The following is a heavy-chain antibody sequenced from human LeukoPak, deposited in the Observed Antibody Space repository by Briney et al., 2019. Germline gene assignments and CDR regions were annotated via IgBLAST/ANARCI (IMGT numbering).Heavy chain of an antibody. CDR1: GGSISSYY. V-gene: IGHV4-59*01. J-gene: IGHJ4*02. CDR3: ARVASGSYFSDY. D-gene: IGHD1-26*01. CDR2: IYYSGST. Sequence: PSETLSLTCTVSGGSISSYYWSWIRQPPGKGLEWIGYIYYSGSTNYNPSLKSRVTISVDTSKNQFSLKLSSVTAADTAVYYCARVASGSYFSDYWGQGTLVTVSS.